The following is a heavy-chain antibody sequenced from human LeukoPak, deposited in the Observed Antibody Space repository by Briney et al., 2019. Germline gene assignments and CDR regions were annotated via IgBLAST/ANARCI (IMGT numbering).Heavy chain of an antibody. CDR2: ISYDGSNK. CDR1: GFXFSSYG. CDR3: ALQIRAARVFDY. V-gene: IGHV3-30*03. D-gene: IGHD5-18*01. Sequence: GRSLRLPCAASGFXFSSYGMHWVRQAPGKGLEWVAVISYDGSNKYYADSVKGRFTISRDNSKNTLYLQMNSLRAEDTAVYYCALQIRAARVFDYWGQGTLVTVSS. J-gene: IGHJ4*02.